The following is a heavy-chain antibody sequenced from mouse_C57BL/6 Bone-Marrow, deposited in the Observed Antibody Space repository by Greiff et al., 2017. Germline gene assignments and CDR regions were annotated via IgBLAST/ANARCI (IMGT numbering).Heavy chain of an antibody. CDR1: GYTFTEYT. V-gene: IGHV1-62-2*01. CDR3: ARHEEGRNYFDY. Sequence: VQLVESGAELVKPGASVKLSCKASGYTFTEYTIHWVKQRSGQGLEWIGWFYPGSGSIKYNEKFKDKATLTADKSSSTVYMELSRLTSEDSAVYVCARHEEGRNYFDYWGQGTTLTVSS. CDR2: FYPGSGSI. J-gene: IGHJ2*01.